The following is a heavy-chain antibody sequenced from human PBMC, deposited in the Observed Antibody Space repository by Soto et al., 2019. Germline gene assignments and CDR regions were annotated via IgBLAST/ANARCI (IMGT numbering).Heavy chain of an antibody. CDR1: GGTFSSYA. V-gene: IGHV1-69*13. D-gene: IGHD6-25*01. Sequence: SVKVSCKASGGTFSSYAISCVRQAPGQGLEWMGGIIPIFGTANYAQKFQGRVTITADESTSTPYMELSSLRSEDTAVYYCSCLSGLSAEAIDYWGQGILVTVSS. J-gene: IGHJ4*02. CDR2: IIPIFGTA. CDR3: SCLSGLSAEAIDY.